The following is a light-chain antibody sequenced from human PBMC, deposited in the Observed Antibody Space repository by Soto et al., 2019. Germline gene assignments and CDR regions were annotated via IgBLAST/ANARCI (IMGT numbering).Light chain of an antibody. Sequence: QSVLTQRPSVSGAPGQRVTISCTGSSSNIGAGYDVHWYQQLPGTAPKLLIYGNSNRPSGVPDRFSGSKSGTSASLAITGLQAEDEADYYCQSYDSSLSEVFGTGTKLTVL. V-gene: IGLV1-40*01. CDR3: QSYDSSLSEV. CDR1: SSNIGAGYD. CDR2: GNS. J-gene: IGLJ1*01.